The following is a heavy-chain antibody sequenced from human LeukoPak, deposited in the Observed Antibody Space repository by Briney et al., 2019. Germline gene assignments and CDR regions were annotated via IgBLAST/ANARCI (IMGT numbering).Heavy chain of an antibody. Sequence: GGSLRLSCAASGFTFSSYWMSWVRQAPGKGLEWVANIKQDGSEKYYVDSVKGRFTISRDNAKNSLYLQMNSLRAEDTAVYYCARDDYYGSGSYAFVIWGQGTMVTVSS. D-gene: IGHD3-10*01. CDR2: IKQDGSEK. CDR3: ARDDYYGSGSYAFVI. V-gene: IGHV3-7*01. CDR1: GFTFSSYW. J-gene: IGHJ3*02.